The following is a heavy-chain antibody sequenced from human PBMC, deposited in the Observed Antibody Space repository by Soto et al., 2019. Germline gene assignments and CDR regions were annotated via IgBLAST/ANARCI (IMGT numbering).Heavy chain of an antibody. J-gene: IGHJ5*02. CDR3: AAALRDNWFDP. Sequence: VSVQVPCKASGYTFTGYYMAWVRQAPGQGLEWMGWINPNSGGTNYAQKFQGRVTMTRDTSISTAYMELSRLRSDDTAVYDCAAALRDNWFDPWGLGHLVTVSS. CDR1: GYTFTGYY. D-gene: IGHD3-16*01. CDR2: INPNSGGT. V-gene: IGHV1-2*02.